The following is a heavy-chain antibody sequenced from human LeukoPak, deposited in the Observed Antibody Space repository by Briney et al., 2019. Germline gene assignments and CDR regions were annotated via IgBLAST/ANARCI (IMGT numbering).Heavy chain of an antibody. Sequence: GGSLRLSCAASGFTFDDYGMSWVRQAPGKGLEWVSGINWNGGRTGYADSVKGRFTISRDNAKNSLYLQMNSLRAEDTALYYCASRDGYNREAFDIWGQGTMVTVSS. CDR3: ASRDGYNREAFDI. V-gene: IGHV3-20*04. J-gene: IGHJ3*02. CDR1: GFTFDDYG. CDR2: INWNGGRT. D-gene: IGHD5-24*01.